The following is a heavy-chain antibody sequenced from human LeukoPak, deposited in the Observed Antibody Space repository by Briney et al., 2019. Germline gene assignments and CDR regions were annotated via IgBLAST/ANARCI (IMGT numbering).Heavy chain of an antibody. CDR1: DGSISSYY. D-gene: IGHD2-8*01. V-gene: IGHV4-59*01. CDR2: IYYSGST. Sequence: SKTLSLTCTVSDGSISSYYWSWIRQPPGKGLEWIGYIYYSGSTNYNPSLKSRVTISVDTSKNQFSLKLSSVTAADTAVYYCARDNGRDDAFDIWGQGTMVTVSS. J-gene: IGHJ3*02. CDR3: ARDNGRDDAFDI.